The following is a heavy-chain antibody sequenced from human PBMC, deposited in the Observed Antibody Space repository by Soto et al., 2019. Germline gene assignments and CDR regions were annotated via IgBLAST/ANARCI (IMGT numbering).Heavy chain of an antibody. Sequence: PSETLSLTCTVSGGSISSYYWSWIRQPPGKGLEWIGYIYYSGSTNYNPSLKSRVTISVDTSKNQFSLKLSSVTAADTAVYYCASHDILTGYFPGYFDYWGQGTLVTVSS. CDR1: GGSISSYY. D-gene: IGHD3-9*01. V-gene: IGHV4-59*08. J-gene: IGHJ4*02. CDR3: ASHDILTGYFPGYFDY. CDR2: IYYSGST.